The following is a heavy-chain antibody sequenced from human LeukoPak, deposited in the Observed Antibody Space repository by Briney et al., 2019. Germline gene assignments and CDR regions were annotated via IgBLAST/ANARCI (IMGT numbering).Heavy chain of an antibody. CDR2: ISYDGSNK. J-gene: IGHJ5*02. Sequence: GGSLRLSCAASGFTFSSYAMHWVRQAPGKGLEWVAVISYDGSNKYYADSVKGRFTISRDNSKNTLYLQMNSLRAEDTAVYYCAKDGVRGVTQSRNWFDPWGQGTLVTVSS. V-gene: IGHV3-30*04. D-gene: IGHD3-10*01. CDR1: GFTFSSYA. CDR3: AKDGVRGVTQSRNWFDP.